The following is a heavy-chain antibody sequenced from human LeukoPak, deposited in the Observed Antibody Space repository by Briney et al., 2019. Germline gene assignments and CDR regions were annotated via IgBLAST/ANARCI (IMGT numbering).Heavy chain of an antibody. D-gene: IGHD3-10*01. V-gene: IGHV4-59*07. CDR1: GGSISSYY. Sequence: SDTLSLTCSVSGGSISSYYWSWIPHPPGKGLEWIGYLCYSGSTNSNPSLKSRVTMSVDTSKNQFSLKLRSVTAADTAVYYCARGGSGISNAFDIWGQGTMVTVSS. J-gene: IGHJ3*02. CDR2: LCYSGST. CDR3: ARGGSGISNAFDI.